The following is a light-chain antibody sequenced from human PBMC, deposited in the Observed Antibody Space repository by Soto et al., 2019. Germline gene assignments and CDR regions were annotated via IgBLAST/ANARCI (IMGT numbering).Light chain of an antibody. J-gene: IGKJ1*01. CDR2: FAS. CDR1: QSVSTN. Sequence: VMTQSPATLSVSPGERAALSCRASQSVSTNLARYQQKPGQPPRLLIYFASTRATAVPARLTAGGSGTEFTLTISSLQSDDLAVYYCQQYDKWPRTFGQGTKVDSK. V-gene: IGKV3-15*01. CDR3: QQYDKWPRT.